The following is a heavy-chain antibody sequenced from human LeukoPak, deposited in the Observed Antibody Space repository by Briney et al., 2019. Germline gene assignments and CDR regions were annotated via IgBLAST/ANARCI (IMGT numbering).Heavy chain of an antibody. CDR1: GGSTSSGVYY. Sequence: KTSETLSLTCTVSGGSTSSGVYYWSWIHQHPGKGLERIGYIYYSGSTYYNPSLKSRVTISVDTSKNQFSLKLSSVTAAGTAVYYCARENGGSYPYFDYWGQGTLVTVSS. D-gene: IGHD1-26*01. V-gene: IGHV4-31*03. CDR3: ARENGGSYPYFDY. J-gene: IGHJ4*02. CDR2: IYYSGST.